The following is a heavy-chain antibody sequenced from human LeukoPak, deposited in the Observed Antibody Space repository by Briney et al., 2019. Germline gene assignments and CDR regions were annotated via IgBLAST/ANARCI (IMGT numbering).Heavy chain of an antibody. D-gene: IGHD5-24*01. Sequence: GGSLRLSCAASEFTFSSYDMHWVRQAPGRGLEWVAVIWYDGSNKYYADSVKGRFTISRDNSKNTLYLQMNSLRAEDTAVYYCAKVEDGYNYIDYWGQGTLVTVSS. J-gene: IGHJ4*02. CDR1: EFTFSSYD. CDR3: AKVEDGYNYIDY. V-gene: IGHV3-33*06. CDR2: IWYDGSNK.